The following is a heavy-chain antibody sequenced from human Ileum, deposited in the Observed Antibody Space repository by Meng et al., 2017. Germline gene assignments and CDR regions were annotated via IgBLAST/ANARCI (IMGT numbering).Heavy chain of an antibody. CDR2: IFYTGAT. Sequence: QVQLQESCPGLVKPSQTLSLNCTVSGGSITSGDYYWSWIRQPPGQGLEWIGYIFYTGATYSNPSLKSRVTVSLDTSKSQFSLKLSSVTAADTAIYYCVSERRRSYFFDYWGQGTLVTVSS. J-gene: IGHJ4*02. V-gene: IGHV4-30-4*01. CDR1: GGSITSGDYY. CDR3: VSERRRSYFFDY.